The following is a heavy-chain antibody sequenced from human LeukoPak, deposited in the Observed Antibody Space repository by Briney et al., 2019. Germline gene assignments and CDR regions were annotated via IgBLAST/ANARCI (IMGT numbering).Heavy chain of an antibody. CDR2: ISGGGGST. J-gene: IGHJ4*02. CDR3: AKDPGGIAATD. CDR1: GFTFSSYA. V-gene: IGHV3-23*01. D-gene: IGHD6-13*01. Sequence: GGSLRLSCAASGFTFSSYAMSWVRQAPGKGLEWVSAISGGGGSTYYADSVKGRFTISRDNSKNTLYLQMNGLRAEDTAVYYCAKDPGGIAATDWGQGTLVTVSS.